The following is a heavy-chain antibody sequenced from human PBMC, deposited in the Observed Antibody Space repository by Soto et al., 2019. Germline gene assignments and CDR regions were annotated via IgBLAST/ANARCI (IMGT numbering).Heavy chain of an antibody. CDR1: GYTFTSYY. CDR3: AIMDYGDYVVDY. D-gene: IGHD4-17*01. CDR2: INPSGGST. J-gene: IGHJ4*02. Sequence: ASVKVSCKASGYTFTSYYMHWVRQAPGQGLEWMGIINPSGGSTSYAQKFQGRVTMTRDTSTSTVYMELSSLRSEDTAVYYCAIMDYGDYVVDYWGQGTLVTVSS. V-gene: IGHV1-46*01.